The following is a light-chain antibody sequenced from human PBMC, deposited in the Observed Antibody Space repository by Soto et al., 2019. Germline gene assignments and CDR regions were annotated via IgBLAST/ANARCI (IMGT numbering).Light chain of an antibody. V-gene: IGKV3-15*01. CDR2: GAS. CDR3: QQYNNWPPWT. Sequence: EIVMTQSPATLSVSPGERATLSCRASQSVSSNLAWYQQKPGQAPRLLIYGASTRATGIPARFSGSGSGTEVTLTISSRQSEDWAVYYCQQYNNWPPWTFGQGTKVEIK. CDR1: QSVSSN. J-gene: IGKJ1*01.